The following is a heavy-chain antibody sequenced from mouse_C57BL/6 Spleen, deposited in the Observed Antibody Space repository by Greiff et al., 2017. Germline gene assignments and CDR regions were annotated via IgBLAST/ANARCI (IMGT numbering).Heavy chain of an antibody. D-gene: IGHD2-5*01. CDR3: ARGRSNYENYFDY. CDR2: INPNNGGT. J-gene: IGHJ2*01. CDR1: GYTFTDYY. Sequence: EVKLQQSGPELVKPGASVKISCKASGYTFTDYYMNWVKQSHGKSLEWIGDINPNNGGTSYNQKFTGKATLTVDKSSSTAYMELRSLTSEDSAVYYWARGRSNYENYFDYWGQGTTLTVSS. V-gene: IGHV1-26*01.